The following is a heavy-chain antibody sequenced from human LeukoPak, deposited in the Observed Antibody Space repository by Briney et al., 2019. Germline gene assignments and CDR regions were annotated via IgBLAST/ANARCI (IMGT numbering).Heavy chain of an antibody. CDR2: IIPILGIA. V-gene: IGHV1-69*04. CDR1: GGTFSSYA. D-gene: IGHD3-10*01. J-gene: IGHJ4*02. Sequence: ASVKVSCKATGGTFSSYAISWVRQAPGQGLEWMGRIIPILGIANYAQKFQGRVTITADRSTSTAYMELSSLRSEDTAVYYCARGPMVRGVGDYWGQGTLVTVSS. CDR3: ARGPMVRGVGDY.